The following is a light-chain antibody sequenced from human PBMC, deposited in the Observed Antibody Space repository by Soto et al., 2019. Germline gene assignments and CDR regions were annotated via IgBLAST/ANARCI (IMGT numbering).Light chain of an antibody. CDR1: QSIYKW. Sequence: DIQMTQSPSSVSASIGDRVTISCRASQSIYKWLVWYQQKPGKAPKLLIYAASSLQSGVTSRFSGSRYGTAFTLTISSRQPEDFATYYCQQADSFPLSFGGGTKVEI. V-gene: IGKV1-12*01. CDR2: AAS. J-gene: IGKJ4*01. CDR3: QQADSFPLS.